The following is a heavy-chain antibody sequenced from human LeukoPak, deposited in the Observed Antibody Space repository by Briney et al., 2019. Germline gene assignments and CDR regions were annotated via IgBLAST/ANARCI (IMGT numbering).Heavy chain of an antibody. V-gene: IGHV3-23*01. D-gene: IGHD2-21*01. Sequence: GGSLRLYCAASGFTLSSYAMSWVRQAPGRGLEWVSAISGSGANTYYADSVKGRFTISRDNAKDTLYLQMNTLRAEDTAVYYCAKRPSAYCFEGGCYFTYWGQGTLVVVSS. J-gene: IGHJ4*02. CDR2: ISGSGANT. CDR1: GFTLSSYA. CDR3: AKRPSAYCFEGGCYFTY.